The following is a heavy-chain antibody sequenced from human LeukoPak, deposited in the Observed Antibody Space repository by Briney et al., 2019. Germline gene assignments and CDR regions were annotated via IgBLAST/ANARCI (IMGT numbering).Heavy chain of an antibody. CDR2: IYYSGST. CDR1: GGSISSGSYY. D-gene: IGHD3-22*01. J-gene: IGHJ4*02. V-gene: IGHV4-39*01. CDR3: ARWTDYDSSGYYYENGFDY. Sequence: SETLSLTCTVSGGSISSGSYYWGWIRQPPGKGLEWIGSIYYSGSTYYNPSLKSRVTISVDTSKNQFSLKLSSVTAADTAVYYCARWTDYDSSGYYYENGFDYWGQGTLVTVSS.